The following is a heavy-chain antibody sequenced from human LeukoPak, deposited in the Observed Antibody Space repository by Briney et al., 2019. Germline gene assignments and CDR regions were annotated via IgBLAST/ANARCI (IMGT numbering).Heavy chain of an antibody. J-gene: IGHJ4*02. CDR2: IIPIFGTA. CDR1: GGTFSGYA. Sequence: SVKVSCKASGGTFSGYAISWVRQAPGQGLEWMGGIIPIFGTANYAQKFQGRVTITADESTSTAYMELSSLRSEDTAVYYCARGGYDFWSARPYFDYWGQGTLVTVSS. V-gene: IGHV1-69*13. D-gene: IGHD3-3*01. CDR3: ARGGYDFWSARPYFDY.